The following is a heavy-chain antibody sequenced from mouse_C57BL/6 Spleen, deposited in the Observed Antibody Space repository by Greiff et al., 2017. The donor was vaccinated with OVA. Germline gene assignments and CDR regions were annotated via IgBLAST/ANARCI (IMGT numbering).Heavy chain of an antibody. CDR1: GYSFTGYY. CDR2: INPSTGGT. Sequence: EVQRVESGPELVKPGASVKISCKASGYSFTGYYMNWVKQSPEKSLEWIGEINPSTGGTTYNQKFKAKATLTVDKSSSTAYMQLKSLTSEDSAVYYCARDYGSSYGYFDVWGTGTTVTVSS. J-gene: IGHJ1*03. V-gene: IGHV1-42*01. D-gene: IGHD1-1*01. CDR3: ARDYGSSYGYFDV.